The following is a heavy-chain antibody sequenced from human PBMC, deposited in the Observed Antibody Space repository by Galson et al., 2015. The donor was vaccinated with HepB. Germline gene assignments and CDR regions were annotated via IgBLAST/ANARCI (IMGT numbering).Heavy chain of an antibody. CDR3: ARGLTIFGVVIYYGMDV. V-gene: IGHV1-8*01. CDR2: MNPNSGNT. J-gene: IGHJ6*02. CDR1: GYTFTSYD. Sequence: SVKVSCKASGYTFTSYDINWVRQATGQGLEWMGWMNPNSGNTGYAQKFQGRVTMTRNTSISTAYMELSSLRSEDTAVYYCARGLTIFGVVIYYGMDVWGPGTTVTVSS. D-gene: IGHD3-3*01.